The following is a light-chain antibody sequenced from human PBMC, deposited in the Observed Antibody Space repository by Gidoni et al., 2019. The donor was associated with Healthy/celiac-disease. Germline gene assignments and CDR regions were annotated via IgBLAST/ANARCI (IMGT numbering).Light chain of an antibody. CDR3: QQLNSYPSYT. V-gene: IGKV1-9*01. CDR2: AAA. Sequence: DIQLTQSPSFRFASGGDRVTITCRASQFITSYLAWYQQKPGKDPKLLTYAAATLQSGVPSRFSGSGSGTEFTLTISSLQPEDFATYYCQQLNSYPSYTFGQGTKLEIK. CDR1: QFITSY. J-gene: IGKJ2*01.